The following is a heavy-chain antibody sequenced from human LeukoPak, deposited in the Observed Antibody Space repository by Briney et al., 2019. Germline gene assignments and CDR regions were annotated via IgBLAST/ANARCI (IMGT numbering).Heavy chain of an antibody. CDR1: GGSISSYY. CDR2: IYTSGST. V-gene: IGHV4-4*07. J-gene: IGHJ6*03. D-gene: IGHD6-6*01. CDR3: ARGLVEQLVLFGYYYYYMDV. Sequence: SETLSLTCTVSGGSISSYYWSWIRQPAGKGLEWIGRIYTSGSTNYNPSLKSRVTMSVDTSKNQFSLKLSSVTAADTAVYYCARGLVEQLVLFGYYYYYMDVWGKGTTVTVSS.